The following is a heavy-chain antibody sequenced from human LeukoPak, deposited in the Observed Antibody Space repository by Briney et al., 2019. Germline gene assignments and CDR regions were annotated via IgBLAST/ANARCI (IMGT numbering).Heavy chain of an antibody. J-gene: IGHJ4*02. CDR1: GGSISSGSYY. D-gene: IGHD3-10*01. Sequence: SSETLSLTCTVSGGSISSGSYYWSWIRQPAGKGLEWIGRIYTSGSTNYNPSLKSRVTISVDTSKNQFSLKLSSVTAADTAVYYCARVWIGGGGFDYWGQGTLVTVSS. V-gene: IGHV4-61*02. CDR2: IYTSGST. CDR3: ARVWIGGGGFDY.